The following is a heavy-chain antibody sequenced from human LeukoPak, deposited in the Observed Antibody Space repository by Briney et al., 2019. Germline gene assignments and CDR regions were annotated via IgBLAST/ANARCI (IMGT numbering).Heavy chain of an antibody. V-gene: IGHV3-11*04. CDR3: ARENPYWYFDL. CDR2: ISSSGSTV. Sequence: GGSLRLSCAASGFTFSDYYMSWIRQAPGKGLEWVSYISSSGSTVHYADSVRGRFTISRDNAKNSLYLRMNSLRADDTAIYYCARENPYWYFDLWGRGTLVTVSS. CDR1: GFTFSDYY. J-gene: IGHJ2*01.